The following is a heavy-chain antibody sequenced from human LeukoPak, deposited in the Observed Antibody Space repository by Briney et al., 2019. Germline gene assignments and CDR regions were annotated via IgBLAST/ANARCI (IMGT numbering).Heavy chain of an antibody. CDR1: GFTFSSYS. J-gene: IGHJ4*02. CDR3: ARVTSSGSVDY. V-gene: IGHV3-48*04. D-gene: IGHD6-19*01. CDR2: ISSSGSTI. Sequence: GGSLRLSCAASGFTFSSYSMNWVRQAPGKGLEWVSYISSSGSTIYYADSVKGRFTISRDSAKNSLYLQMNSLRAEDTAVYYCARVTSSGSVDYWGQGTLVTVSS.